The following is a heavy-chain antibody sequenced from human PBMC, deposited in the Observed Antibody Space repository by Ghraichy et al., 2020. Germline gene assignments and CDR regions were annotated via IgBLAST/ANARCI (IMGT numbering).Heavy chain of an antibody. Sequence: GGSLRLSCAASGFTFSSYDMHWVRQATGKSLKWVSAIGPAGDTYYPGSVKGRFTISRENVKNYLYLQMNSLRVGDTAVYYCARGGLRSYYYGMDVWGQGTTVTVSS. CDR2: IGPAGDT. CDR1: GFTFSSYD. J-gene: IGHJ6*02. CDR3: ARGGLRSYYYGMDV. D-gene: IGHD3/OR15-3a*01. V-gene: IGHV3-13*01.